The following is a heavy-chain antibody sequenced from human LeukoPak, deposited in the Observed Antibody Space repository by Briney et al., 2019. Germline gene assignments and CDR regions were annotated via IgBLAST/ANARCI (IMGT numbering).Heavy chain of an antibody. CDR1: GFTFSSYA. D-gene: IGHD3-10*01. V-gene: IGHV3-23*01. J-gene: IGHJ5*02. Sequence: EGSLRLSCAASGFTFSSYAMSWVRQAPGKGLEWVSAISGSGGSTYYADSVKGRFTISRDNSKNTLYLQMNSLRAEDTAVYYCAKPMVRGVISNWFDPWGQGTLVTVSS. CDR3: AKPMVRGVISNWFDP. CDR2: ISGSGGST.